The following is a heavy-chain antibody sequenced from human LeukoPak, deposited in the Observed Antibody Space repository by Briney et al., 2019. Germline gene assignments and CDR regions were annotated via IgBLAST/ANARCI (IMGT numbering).Heavy chain of an antibody. J-gene: IGHJ6*03. D-gene: IGHD4/OR15-4a*01. Sequence: ASVKVSCKASGYTFTSYDINWVRQATGQGLEWMGWMNPNSGNTGYAQKFQGRVTMTRNTSISTAYMELSSLRSEDTAVYYCARAPYGGNPSPSAVYYYYYYMDVWGKGTTVTVSS. CDR2: MNPNSGNT. CDR1: GYTFTSYD. V-gene: IGHV1-8*01. CDR3: ARAPYGGNPSPSAVYYYYYYMDV.